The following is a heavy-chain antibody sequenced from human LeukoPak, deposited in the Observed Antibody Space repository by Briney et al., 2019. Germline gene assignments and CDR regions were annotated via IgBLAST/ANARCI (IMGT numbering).Heavy chain of an antibody. J-gene: IGHJ4*02. CDR3: AKDFWGFSFGY. D-gene: IGHD7-27*01. CDR1: GFTFSVHA. Sequence: GGSLRLSCAASGFTFSVHAMNWVRQAPGKGLEWVSAMNGGNDGTHYADSVKGRFTISRDNSKNMLYLQMNSLRAEDTALYYCAKDFWGFSFGYWGQGTLVTVSS. V-gene: IGHV3-23*01. CDR2: MNGGNDGT.